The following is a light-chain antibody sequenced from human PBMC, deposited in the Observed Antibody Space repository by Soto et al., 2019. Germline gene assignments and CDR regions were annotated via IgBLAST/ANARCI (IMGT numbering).Light chain of an antibody. CDR2: EVS. Sequence: QSVLTQPRSVSGSPGQSVTISCTGASSDVAGYVSWYQQHPGKAPKLMIYEVSKRPSGVPDRFFGSKSGNTASLTISGLQAEDEADYYCCSYAGSYNLIFGGGTKVTVL. J-gene: IGLJ2*01. CDR1: SSDVAGY. CDR3: CSYAGSYNLI. V-gene: IGLV2-11*01.